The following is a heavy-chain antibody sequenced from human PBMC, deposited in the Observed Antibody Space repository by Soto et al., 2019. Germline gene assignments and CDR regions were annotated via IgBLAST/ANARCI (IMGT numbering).Heavy chain of an antibody. CDR1: GGSVSSGSYY. J-gene: IGHJ4*02. CDR2: IYYSGST. CDR3: ARGMTPPGAPAWYYFDS. V-gene: IGHV4-61*01. Sequence: SEPLSLPCTVSGGSVSSGSYYWSWLRQPPGKGLEWIGYIYYSGSTNYNPSLRSRVTMSADVSKNQFSLRLTSVTAADTALYYCARGMTPPGAPAWYYFDSWGQGTLVTV. D-gene: IGHD2-8*02.